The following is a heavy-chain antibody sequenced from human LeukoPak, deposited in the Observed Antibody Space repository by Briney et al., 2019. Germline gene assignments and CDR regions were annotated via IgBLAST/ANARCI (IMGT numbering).Heavy chain of an antibody. V-gene: IGHV3-73*01. Sequence: GSLRLSCAASGFTFSGSAMHWVRQASGKGLEWVGRIRSKANSYATAYAASVKGRFTISRDDSKNTAYLQMNSLKTEDTAVYYCTRHIRDIVVVPAAPSVNYYYYMDVWGKGTTVTVSS. J-gene: IGHJ6*03. CDR1: GFTFSGSA. CDR3: TRHIRDIVVVPAAPSVNYYYYMDV. D-gene: IGHD2-2*01. CDR2: IRSKANSYAT.